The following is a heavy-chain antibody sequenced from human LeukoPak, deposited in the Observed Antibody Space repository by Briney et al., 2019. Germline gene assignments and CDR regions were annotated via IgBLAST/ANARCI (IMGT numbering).Heavy chain of an antibody. CDR1: GFTVSSNY. J-gene: IGHJ4*02. Sequence: PGGSLRLSCAASGFTVSSNYMSWVRQAPGKGLEWVSVIYSGGSNYYEDSVKGRFTISRDNSKTTLYLQMNSLRAEDTAVYYCAREDKVTPFDYWGQGTLVTVSS. CDR3: AREDKVTPFDY. D-gene: IGHD4-23*01. V-gene: IGHV3-66*01. CDR2: IYSGGSN.